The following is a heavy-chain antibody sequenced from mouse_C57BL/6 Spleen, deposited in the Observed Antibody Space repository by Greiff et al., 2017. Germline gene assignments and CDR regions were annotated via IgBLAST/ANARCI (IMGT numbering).Heavy chain of an antibody. CDR3: TTCGYGKSAMDY. V-gene: IGHV14-1*01. Sequence: VQLQQSGAELVRPGASVKLSCTASGFNIKDYYMHWVKQRPEQGLEWIGRIDPEDGDTEYAPKFQGKATMTADTSSNTAYLQLSSLTSEDTAVYYCTTCGYGKSAMDYWGQGTSVTVSS. CDR1: GFNIKDYY. D-gene: IGHD2-10*02. CDR2: IDPEDGDT. J-gene: IGHJ4*01.